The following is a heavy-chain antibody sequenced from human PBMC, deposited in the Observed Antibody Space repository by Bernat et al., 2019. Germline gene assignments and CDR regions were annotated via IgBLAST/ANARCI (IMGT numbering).Heavy chain of an antibody. Sequence: EEQLVESGGGLVQPGGSLRLSCAASRFTFTNYWLHWVRQAPGKGLVWVSRINSDGSITSSADSVKGRFTISRDDATNTLYLQMNSLRAEDTAVYYCTREGYYESSGYFRLGAFDMWGQGTIVTVSS. V-gene: IGHV3-74*01. CDR2: INSDGSIT. CDR1: RFTFTNYW. CDR3: TREGYYESSGYFRLGAFDM. D-gene: IGHD3-22*01. J-gene: IGHJ3*02.